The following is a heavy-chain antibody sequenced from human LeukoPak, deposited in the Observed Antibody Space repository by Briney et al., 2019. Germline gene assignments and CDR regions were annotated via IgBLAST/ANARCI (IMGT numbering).Heavy chain of an antibody. D-gene: IGHD6-6*01. Sequence: PGGSLRLSCAASGFTFSVYTMNWVRQAPGKGLEWVSSISSGSSLMYYADSVRGRLTISRDNARNSLYLQMNSLRAEDTAVYYCAREGSSSYYFAYWGQGTLVTGSS. CDR2: ISSGSSLM. CDR1: GFTFSVYT. J-gene: IGHJ4*02. CDR3: AREGSSSYYFAY. V-gene: IGHV3-21*01.